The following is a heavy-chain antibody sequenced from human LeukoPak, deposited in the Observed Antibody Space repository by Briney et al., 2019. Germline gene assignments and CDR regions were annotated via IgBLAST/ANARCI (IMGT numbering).Heavy chain of an antibody. CDR1: GFTFDDYA. D-gene: IGHD2-21*02. CDR2: ISWNSGSI. J-gene: IGHJ4*02. V-gene: IGHV3-9*01. CDR3: AKGSGGDSY. Sequence: GRSLRLSCAASGFTFDDYAMHWVRQAPGKGLEWVSGISWNSGSIGYADSVKGRFTISRDNAKNSLYLQMNSLRAEDTALYYCAKGSGGDSYWGQGTLVTVSS.